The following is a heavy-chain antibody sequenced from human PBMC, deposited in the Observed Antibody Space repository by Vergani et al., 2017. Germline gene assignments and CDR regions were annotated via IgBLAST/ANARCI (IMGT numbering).Heavy chain of an antibody. D-gene: IGHD6-13*01. CDR2: VFWDDDK. J-gene: IGHJ6*04. CDR3: ARTYSSSWYLWDPDV. V-gene: IGHV2-5*02. CDR1: GFSLTTRGVA. Sequence: QITLKESGPTLVKPTQTLTLTCTFSGFSLTTRGVAVGWIRQPPGKALEWLAIVFWDDDKRYSPSLKSRLTITKDTSKNQVVLTMTNMDPVDTATYYCARTYSSSWYLWDPDVWGKGTTVTVSS.